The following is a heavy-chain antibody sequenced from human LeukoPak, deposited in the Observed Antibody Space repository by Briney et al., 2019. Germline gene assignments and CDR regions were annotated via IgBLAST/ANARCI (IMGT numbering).Heavy chain of an antibody. CDR2: IYYSGST. V-gene: IGHV4-39*01. D-gene: IGHD3-22*01. CDR1: GNSVRSSSYQ. CDR3: ASRYYYDTRGYFLH. Sequence: SETLSLTCTVSGNSVRSSSYQWGWIRQSPEKGLEWIGSIYYSGSTYYSASFKSRVSISVDTSQNQFSLKLRSVTAADRAVYYCASRYYYDTRGYFLHWGQGTLVAVSS. J-gene: IGHJ1*01.